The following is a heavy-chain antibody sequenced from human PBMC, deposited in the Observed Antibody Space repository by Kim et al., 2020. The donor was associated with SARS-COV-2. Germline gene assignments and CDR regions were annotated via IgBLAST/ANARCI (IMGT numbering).Heavy chain of an antibody. CDR2: INPNGGET. V-gene: IGHV1-2*02. CDR3: ARDSDPDY. J-gene: IGHJ4*02. CDR1: GYNFNDHY. Sequence: ASVKVSCKVSGYNFNDHYIHWVRQAPGQGLEWMGWINPNGGETKYAEKFHGKASMTRDMYTNTAYVELYSQSFDDTAVYYCARDSDPDYWGQGTLVTVSS.